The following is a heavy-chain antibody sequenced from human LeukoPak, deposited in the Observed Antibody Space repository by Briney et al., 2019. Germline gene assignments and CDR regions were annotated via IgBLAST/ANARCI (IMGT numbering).Heavy chain of an antibody. V-gene: IGHV3-7*01. Sequence: GGSLRLSCAASGFTFSSYWMSWVRQAPGKGLEWVANIKQDGSEKYYVDSVKGRFTISRDNAKNSLYLQMNSLRAEDTAVYYCARFVAAYGSGSYYKDYWGQGTLVTVSS. D-gene: IGHD3-10*01. CDR1: GFTFSSYW. J-gene: IGHJ4*02. CDR2: IKQDGSEK. CDR3: ARFVAAYGSGSYYKDY.